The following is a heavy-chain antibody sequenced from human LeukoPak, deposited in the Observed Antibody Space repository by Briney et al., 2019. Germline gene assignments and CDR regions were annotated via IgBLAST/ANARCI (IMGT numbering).Heavy chain of an antibody. CDR3: ARRRVGMIAPSGAFDI. Sequence: PSETLSLTCTVSGGSISSSSYYWSWIRQPPGKGLEWIGYIYYSGSTNYNPSLKSRVTISVDTSKNQFSLKLSSVTAADTAVYYCARRRVGMIAPSGAFDIWGQGTMVTVSS. V-gene: IGHV4-61*05. CDR2: IYYSGST. D-gene: IGHD3-22*01. J-gene: IGHJ3*02. CDR1: GGSISSSSYY.